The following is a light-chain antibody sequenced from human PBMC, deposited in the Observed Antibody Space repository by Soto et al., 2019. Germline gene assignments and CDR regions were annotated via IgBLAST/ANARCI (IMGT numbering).Light chain of an antibody. V-gene: IGKV3-11*01. Sequence: EIVLTQSPATLSLSPGERATLSCRASQTVSSSLAWYQQKPGQAPRLLIYEVSNRATGIPARFRGSGSGADFTLTISSLAPGDFALYYCQQHINWPLTFGGGTRV. J-gene: IGKJ4*01. CDR1: QTVSSS. CDR2: EVS. CDR3: QQHINWPLT.